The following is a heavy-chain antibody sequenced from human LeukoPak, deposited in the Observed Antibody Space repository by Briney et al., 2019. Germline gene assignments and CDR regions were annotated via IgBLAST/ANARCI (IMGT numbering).Heavy chain of an antibody. J-gene: IGHJ4*02. V-gene: IGHV3-48*02. Sequence: ASLRLSCAASGFSFSTYSMTWVRQAPGKGLDWVSYISGSSSTIFYADSVKGRFTISRDNAKNSLYLQMNSLRDEDTAVYYCARDHYSRNDYWGQGTLVTVSS. CDR2: ISGSSSTI. CDR1: GFSFSTYS. D-gene: IGHD6-13*01. CDR3: ARDHYSRNDY.